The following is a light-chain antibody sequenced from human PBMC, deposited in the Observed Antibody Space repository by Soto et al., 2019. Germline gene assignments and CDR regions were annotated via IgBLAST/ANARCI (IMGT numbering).Light chain of an antibody. CDR2: GAS. Sequence: EIVLTQSPGTLSLSPGERATLSCRASQSVSSSYLAWYQQKPGQAPGLLIYGASSRATGIPDRFSGSGSGTDFTLTIRRLEPEDFAVYYCQQYGSSPPWTFGQGTKVEIK. J-gene: IGKJ1*01. CDR3: QQYGSSPPWT. CDR1: QSVSSSY. V-gene: IGKV3-20*01.